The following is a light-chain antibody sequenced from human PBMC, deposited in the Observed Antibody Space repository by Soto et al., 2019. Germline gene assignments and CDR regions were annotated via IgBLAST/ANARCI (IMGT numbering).Light chain of an antibody. CDR1: QGIGSW. CDR3: QQANSFPYT. Sequence: DIQMTQSPSSVSASVGDRVTITCRASQGIGSWLAWYQQKPGKAPKLLISAASTLQSGVPSRFSGSGSGTDFNLTISSLQPEDFATYYCQQANSFPYTFGQGTKLEIK. CDR2: AAS. J-gene: IGKJ2*01. V-gene: IGKV1-12*01.